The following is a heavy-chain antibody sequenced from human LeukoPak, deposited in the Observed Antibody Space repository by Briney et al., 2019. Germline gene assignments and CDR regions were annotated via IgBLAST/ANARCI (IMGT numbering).Heavy chain of an antibody. CDR3: ARARDPRSGGSFPTGY. J-gene: IGHJ4*02. Sequence: ASVKVSCKASGGTFSSYAISWVRQAPGQGLEWMGRIIPILGIANYAQKFQGRVTITADKSTSTAYMELSSLRSEDTAVYYCARARDPRSGGSFPTGYWGQGTLVTVSS. CDR2: IIPILGIA. V-gene: IGHV1-69*04. CDR1: GGTFSSYA. D-gene: IGHD2-15*01.